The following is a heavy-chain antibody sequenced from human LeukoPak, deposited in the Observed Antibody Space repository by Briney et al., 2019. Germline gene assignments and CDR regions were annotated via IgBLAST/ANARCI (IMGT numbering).Heavy chain of an antibody. J-gene: IGHJ2*01. V-gene: IGHV1-2*02. D-gene: IGHD3-3*01. CDR1: GYTFTGCY. Sequence: ASVKVSCKASGYTFTGCYMHWVRQAPGQGLEWMGLINPNSGGTNYAQKFQGRVTMTRDTSISTAYMELSRLRSDDTAVYYCARDTTIFGVVILPYWYFDLWGRGTLVTVSS. CDR3: ARDTTIFGVVILPYWYFDL. CDR2: INPNSGGT.